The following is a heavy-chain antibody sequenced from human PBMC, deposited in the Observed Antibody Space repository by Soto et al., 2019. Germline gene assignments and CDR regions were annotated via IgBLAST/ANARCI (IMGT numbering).Heavy chain of an antibody. D-gene: IGHD4-4*01. J-gene: IGHJ4*02. CDR3: ARQLQGLYYFDY. Sequence: ASVKVSCKASEYTFTSYAMHWVRQAPGQSLEWMGWINAGNGNTKYSQKFQGRVTITRDTSASTAYMELSSLRSEDTAVYYCARQLQGLYYFDYWGLGTLVTVSS. V-gene: IGHV1-3*01. CDR1: EYTFTSYA. CDR2: INAGNGNT.